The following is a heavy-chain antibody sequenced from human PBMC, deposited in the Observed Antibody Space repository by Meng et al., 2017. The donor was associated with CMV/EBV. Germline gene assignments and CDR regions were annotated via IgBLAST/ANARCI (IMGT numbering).Heavy chain of an antibody. Sequence: LRLSCTVSGGSISSYYWSWIRQPPGKGLEWIGYIYYSGSTNYNPSLKSQVTISVDTSKNQFSLKLSSVTAADTAVYYCARLGKNYYGMDVWGQGTTVTVSS. CDR2: IYYSGST. CDR1: GGSISSYY. J-gene: IGHJ6*02. V-gene: IGHV4-59*01. CDR3: ARLGKNYYGMDV.